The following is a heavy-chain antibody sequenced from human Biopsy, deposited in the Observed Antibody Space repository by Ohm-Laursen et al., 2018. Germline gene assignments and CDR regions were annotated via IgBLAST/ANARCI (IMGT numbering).Heavy chain of an antibody. CDR1: GFTFSSYG. J-gene: IGHJ3*01. V-gene: IGHV3-7*01. CDR2: IKRDGSQS. CDR3: TRDTTYYAGTTYYDALDV. D-gene: IGHD2/OR15-2a*01. Sequence: GSLRLSCAASGFTFSSYGMHWVRQAPGKGLEWVANIKRDGSQSNHADSVKGRLTISRDNAKNSLYLQMNSLRAEDTAVYYCTRDTTYYAGTTYYDALDVWGQGTTVTVSS.